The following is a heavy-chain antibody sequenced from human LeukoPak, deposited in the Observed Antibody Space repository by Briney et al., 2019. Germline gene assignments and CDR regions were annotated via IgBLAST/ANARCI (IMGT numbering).Heavy chain of an antibody. CDR3: ASSDGQPPRFDSSYDVFDY. J-gene: IGHJ4*02. Sequence: PSETLSLTCAVSGGSISSSNWWSWVRPPPGKGLEWIGEIYHSGSTNYNPSLKSRVTISVDKSKNQFSLKLRSVTAADTALYYCASSDGQPPRFDSSYDVFDYWGQGTLVTVSS. D-gene: IGHD3-3*01. CDR2: IYHSGST. CDR1: GGSISSSNW. V-gene: IGHV4-4*02.